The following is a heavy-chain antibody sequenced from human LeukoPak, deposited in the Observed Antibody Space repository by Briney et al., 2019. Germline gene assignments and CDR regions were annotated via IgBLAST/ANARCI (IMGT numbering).Heavy chain of an antibody. V-gene: IGHV3-33*01. Sequence: GGSLRLSCAASGFTFSSYGMPWVRQAPGKGLEGVAVIWYDGSNQYYADSVKGRFTISRDNSKNPLYLQMNSLRAEDTAVYYCARDEYSGSYVDYWGQGTLVTVSS. D-gene: IGHD1-26*01. CDR2: IWYDGSNQ. J-gene: IGHJ4*02. CDR3: ARDEYSGSYVDY. CDR1: GFTFSSYG.